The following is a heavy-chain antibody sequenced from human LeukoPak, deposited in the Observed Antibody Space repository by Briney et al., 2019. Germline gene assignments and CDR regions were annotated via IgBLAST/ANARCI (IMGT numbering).Heavy chain of an antibody. D-gene: IGHD3-22*01. Sequence: GGSLRLSCAASGFTFSSYAMSWVRQAPGKGLERVSAISGSGGSTYYADSVKGRFTISRDNSKNTLYLQMNSLRAEDTAVYYCAKGPDRNYYFDYWGQGTLVTVSS. V-gene: IGHV3-23*01. CDR1: GFTFSSYA. CDR3: AKGPDRNYYFDY. J-gene: IGHJ4*02. CDR2: ISGSGGST.